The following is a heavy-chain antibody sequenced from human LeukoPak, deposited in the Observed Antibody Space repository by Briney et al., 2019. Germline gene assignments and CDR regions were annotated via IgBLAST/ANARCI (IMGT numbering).Heavy chain of an antibody. CDR3: ARGAAARLYYYYYMDV. Sequence: GASVKVSCKASGYTFTGYYMHWVRQAPGQGLEWMGWINPNSGGTNYAQKFQGRVTMTRDTSISTAYMELSRLRSDDTAVYYCARGAAARLYYYYYMDVWGKGTTVTVSS. CDR1: GYTFTGYY. CDR2: INPNSGGT. J-gene: IGHJ6*03. V-gene: IGHV1-2*02. D-gene: IGHD6-13*01.